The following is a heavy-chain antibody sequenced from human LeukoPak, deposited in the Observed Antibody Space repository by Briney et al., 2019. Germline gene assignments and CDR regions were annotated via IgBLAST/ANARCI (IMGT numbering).Heavy chain of an antibody. J-gene: IGHJ6*02. CDR1: GGSVSSGSYY. CDR2: IYYSGST. D-gene: IGHD5-12*01. CDR3: AGYGPSYYYYYYGMDV. V-gene: IGHV4-61*01. Sequence: PSETLSLTCTVFGGSVSSGSYYWSWIRQPPGKGLEWIGYIYYSGSTNYNPSLKSRVTISVDTSKNQFSLKLSSVTAADTAVYYCAGYGPSYYYYYYGMDVWGQGTTVTVSS.